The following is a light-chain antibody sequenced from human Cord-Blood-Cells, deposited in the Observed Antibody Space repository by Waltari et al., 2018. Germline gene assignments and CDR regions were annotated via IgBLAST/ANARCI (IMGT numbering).Light chain of an antibody. J-gene: IGLJ3*02. CDR2: EGS. CDR1: RSDVGSYNL. CDR3: CSYAGRWV. Sequence: QSALTQPASVSGSPGQSITIPCPGTRSDVGSYNLVSWCQQHPGKAPKLMIYEGSKRPSGVSNRFSGSKSGNTASLTISGLQAEDEADYYCCSYAGRWVFGGGTKLTVL. V-gene: IGLV2-23*01.